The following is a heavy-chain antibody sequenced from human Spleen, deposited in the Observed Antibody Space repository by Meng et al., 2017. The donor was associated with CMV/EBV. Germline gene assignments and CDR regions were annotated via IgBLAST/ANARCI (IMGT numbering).Heavy chain of an antibody. CDR3: ARVSGANPGYGMDV. V-gene: IGHV1-2*02. J-gene: IGHJ6*02. CDR2: INPNSGGT. D-gene: IGHD4/OR15-4a*01. CDR1: GYTFTGSY. Sequence: ASVKVSCKASGYTFTGSYMHWVRQAPGQGLEWMGWINPNSGGTNYAQKFQGRVTMTRDTSITTAYMELSRLISDDTAVYYCARVSGANPGYGMDVWGQGTTVTVSS.